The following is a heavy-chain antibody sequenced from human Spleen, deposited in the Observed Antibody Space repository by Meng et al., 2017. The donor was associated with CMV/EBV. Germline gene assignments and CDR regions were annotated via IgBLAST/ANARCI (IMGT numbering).Heavy chain of an antibody. J-gene: IGHJ3*01. CDR3: RRGPQVSWLRSRFAALDL. D-gene: IGHD5-12*01. CDR1: GASFSRSY. Sequence: TESLCITCVVYGASFSRSYWTWIRQSPGKGLEWIREINHSGGTNYNPSLKSRVTMSVDTSKNQFSLRLSSVTAADTAVYYCRRGPQVSWLRSRFAALDLWGQGTMVTVSS. V-gene: IGHV4-34*01. CDR2: INHSGGT.